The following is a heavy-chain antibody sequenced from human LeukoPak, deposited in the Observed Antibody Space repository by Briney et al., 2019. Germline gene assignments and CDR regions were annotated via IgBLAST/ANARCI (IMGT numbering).Heavy chain of an antibody. CDR2: IYYSGST. J-gene: IGHJ6*02. CDR3: ARDPGVQQGYYYYGMDV. V-gene: IGHV4-59*01. CDR1: GGSISSYY. D-gene: IGHD6-13*01. Sequence: PSETLSLTCTVSGGSISSYYWSWVRQPPGKGLEWVGHIYYSGSTNYNPSLKSRVTISVDTSKNQFSLKLSSVTAADTAVYYCARDPGVQQGYYYYGMDVWGQGTTVTVSS.